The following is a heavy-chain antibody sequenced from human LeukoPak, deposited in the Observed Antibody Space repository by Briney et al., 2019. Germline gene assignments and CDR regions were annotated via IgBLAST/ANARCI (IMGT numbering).Heavy chain of an antibody. CDR3: AGDVYYYDSSGYYPLYYFDY. CDR2: IYYSGST. CDR1: GGSISSSSYY. D-gene: IGHD3-22*01. V-gene: IGHV4-39*07. Sequence: PSETLSLTCTVSGGSISSSSYYWGWIRQPPGKGLEWIGSIYYSGSTYYNPSLKSRVTISVDTSKNQFSLKLSSVTAADTAVYYCAGDVYYYDSSGYYPLYYFDYWGQGTLVTVSS. J-gene: IGHJ4*02.